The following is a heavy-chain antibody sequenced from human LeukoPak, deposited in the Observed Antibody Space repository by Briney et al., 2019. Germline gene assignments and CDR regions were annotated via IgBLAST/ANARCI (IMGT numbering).Heavy chain of an antibody. V-gene: IGHV3-30*04. CDR3: AKAPLRSCSGAICYPFDY. D-gene: IGHD2-15*01. CDR1: GFTFSSYA. J-gene: IGHJ4*02. CDR2: ISYDGSNK. Sequence: GRSLRLSCAASGFTFSSYAMHWVRQAPGKGLEWVAVISYDGSNKYYADSVKGRFTISRDNSKNMLYLQMNSLRAEDAAVYYCAKAPLRSCSGAICYPFDYWGQGTLVTVSS.